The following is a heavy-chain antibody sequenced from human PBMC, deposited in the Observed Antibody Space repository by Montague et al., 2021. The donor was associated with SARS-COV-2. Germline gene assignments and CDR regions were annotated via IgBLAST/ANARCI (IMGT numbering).Heavy chain of an antibody. Sequence: SETLSLTCAVSGGSLSPPHYWRLVRPPPGTGLEWTGQVHPSGNANYNASFNGRATISVDKSKNQFSLTLTSVTAADTAVYYCACDRITRGWLDPWGQGTLVTVSS. CDR1: GGSLSPPHY. CDR3: ACDRITRGWLDP. V-gene: IGHV4-4*02. CDR2: VHPSGNA. D-gene: IGHD7-27*01. J-gene: IGHJ5*02.